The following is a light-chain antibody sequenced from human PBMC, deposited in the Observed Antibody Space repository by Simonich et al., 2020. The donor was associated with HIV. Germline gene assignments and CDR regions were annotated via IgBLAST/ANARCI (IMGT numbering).Light chain of an antibody. Sequence: QSALTQPASVSGSRGQSITISCTGSSSDVGSHNFVSWFQQHPGKAPKLMIIEGTKRPSGVSNRFAGSKSGNTASLTISGLQAEDDADYYCSSYTSSSTWVFGGGTKLTVL. V-gene: IGLV2-14*02. CDR2: EGT. J-gene: IGLJ3*02. CDR1: SSDVGSHNF. CDR3: SSYTSSSTWV.